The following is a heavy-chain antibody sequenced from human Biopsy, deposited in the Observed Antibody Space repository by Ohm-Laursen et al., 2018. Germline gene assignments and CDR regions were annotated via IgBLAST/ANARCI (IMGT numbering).Heavy chain of an antibody. CDR3: ARDLK. Sequence: GSLRLSCAASGFTFSAYEMNWVRQAPGKGLEWVSYISFTETSSYYADSVKGRFTISRDNAKNSLYLQMNSLRAEDTGIYYCARDLKWGQGTLVTVSS. CDR1: GFTFSAYE. CDR2: ISFTETSS. V-gene: IGHV3-48*03. J-gene: IGHJ4*02.